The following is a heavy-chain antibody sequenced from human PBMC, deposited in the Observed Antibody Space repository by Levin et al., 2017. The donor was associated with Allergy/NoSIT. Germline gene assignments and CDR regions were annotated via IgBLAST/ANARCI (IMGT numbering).Heavy chain of an antibody. V-gene: IGHV4-34*01. D-gene: IGHD2-2*01. CDR1: GGSFSGYY. Sequence: SETLSLTCAVYGGSFSGYYWSWIRQPPGKGLEWIGEINHSGSTNYNPSLKSRVTISVDTSKNQFSLKLSSVTAADTAVYYCARGLDIVVVPAAITYYYGMDVWGQGTTVTVSS. J-gene: IGHJ6*02. CDR2: INHSGST. CDR3: ARGLDIVVVPAAITYYYGMDV.